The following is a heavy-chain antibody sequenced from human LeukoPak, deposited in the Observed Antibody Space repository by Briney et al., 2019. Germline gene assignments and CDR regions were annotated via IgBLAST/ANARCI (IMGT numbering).Heavy chain of an antibody. Sequence: VGSLRLSCAVSGFTFSTKSMNWVRQAPGKGLEWVSYITADSGTTYYADSVKGRFTISRDNAKNSLYLQMNSLRDEDTAVYYCASRDYFDYWGQGTLVTVSS. CDR2: ITADSGTT. V-gene: IGHV3-48*02. J-gene: IGHJ4*02. CDR1: GFTFSTKS. CDR3: ASRDYFDY.